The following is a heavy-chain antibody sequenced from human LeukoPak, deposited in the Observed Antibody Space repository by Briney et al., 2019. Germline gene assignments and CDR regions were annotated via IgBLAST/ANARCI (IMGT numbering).Heavy chain of an antibody. CDR2: ISSSSSYI. CDR1: GFTFSSYA. CDR3: ASGTGARDSSGYYY. J-gene: IGHJ4*02. V-gene: IGHV3-21*01. Sequence: GGSLRLSCAASGFTFSSYAMSWVRQAPGKGLEWVSSISSSSSYIYYADSVKGRFTISRDNAKNSLYLQMNSLRAEDTAVYYCASGTGARDSSGYYYWGQGTLVTVSS. D-gene: IGHD3-22*01.